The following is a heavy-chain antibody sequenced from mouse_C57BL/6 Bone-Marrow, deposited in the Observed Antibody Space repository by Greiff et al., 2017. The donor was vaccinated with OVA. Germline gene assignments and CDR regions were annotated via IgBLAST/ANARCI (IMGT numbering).Heavy chain of an antibody. D-gene: IGHD2-4*01. J-gene: IGHJ4*01. Sequence: EVKLVEPGGGLVQSGRSLRFSCATSGFTFSDFYMEWVRQAPGQGLEWIAASRNKANDHTTEYSASVKCQLIVYRDTSQSILYLQIDSLRAEATAIYYCARDYYDCAMDYWGQGTSVTVSS. CDR1: GFTFSDFY. CDR3: ARDYYDCAMDY. V-gene: IGHV7-1*01. CDR2: SRNKANDHTT.